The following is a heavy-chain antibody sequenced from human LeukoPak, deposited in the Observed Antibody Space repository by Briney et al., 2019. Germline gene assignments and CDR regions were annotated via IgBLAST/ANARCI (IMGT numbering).Heavy chain of an antibody. Sequence: SQTLSLTCAISGDSVSSDSVTWNWIRQSPSRGLEWLGRIYYRSRWIYDYGLLVEGRVTIDPQTSTNQFSLQLNSVTPEDTAVYYCVRDRGTGWSTLLDHWGQGSVVTVSS. CDR2: IYYRSRWIY. CDR1: GDSVSSDSVT. J-gene: IGHJ4*02. D-gene: IGHD6-19*01. V-gene: IGHV6-1*01. CDR3: VRDRGTGWSTLLDH.